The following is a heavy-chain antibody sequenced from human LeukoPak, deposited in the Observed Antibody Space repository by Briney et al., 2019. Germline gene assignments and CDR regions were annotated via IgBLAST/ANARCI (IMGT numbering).Heavy chain of an antibody. V-gene: IGHV3-21*01. J-gene: IGHJ5*02. Sequence: GGSLRLSCAASGFTFSSYRMNWVRQAPGKGLEWVSSISSSSSYIYYADSVKGRFTISRDNAKHSLYLQMNSLRAEDTAVYYCARDLGIVGAENWFNPWGQGTLVTVSS. CDR1: GFTFSSYR. CDR3: ARDLGIVGAENWFNP. D-gene: IGHD1-26*01. CDR2: ISSSSSYI.